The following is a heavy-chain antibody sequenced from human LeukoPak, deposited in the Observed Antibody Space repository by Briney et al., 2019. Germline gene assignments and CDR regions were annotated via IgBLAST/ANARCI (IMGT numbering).Heavy chain of an antibody. D-gene: IGHD3-22*01. J-gene: IGHJ3*02. Sequence: SETLSLTCAVSGGSISSSNWWGWVRQPPGKGLEWIGEIYHSGSTNYNPSLKSRVTISVDKSKNQFSLKLSSVTAADTAVYYCARGMYYYDRYDAFDIWGQGTMVTVSS. CDR2: IYHSGST. CDR1: GGSISSSNW. CDR3: ARGMYYYDRYDAFDI. V-gene: IGHV4-4*02.